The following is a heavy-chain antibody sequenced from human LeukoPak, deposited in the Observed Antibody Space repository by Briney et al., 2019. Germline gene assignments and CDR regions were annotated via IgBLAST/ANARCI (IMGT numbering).Heavy chain of an antibody. Sequence: SETLSLTCTVSGGSISNYYWSWIRQPPGKGLEWIGYIYSSGSTNYNPSLKSRVTISVDTSKIQFSLKLSSVTAADTAVYYCARDDYGDCWFDPWGPGILVTVSS. J-gene: IGHJ5*02. CDR1: GGSISNYY. CDR2: IYSSGST. D-gene: IGHD4-17*01. V-gene: IGHV4-59*01. CDR3: ARDDYGDCWFDP.